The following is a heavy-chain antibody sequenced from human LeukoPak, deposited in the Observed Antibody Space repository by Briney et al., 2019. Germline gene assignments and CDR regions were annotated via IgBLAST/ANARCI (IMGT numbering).Heavy chain of an antibody. V-gene: IGHV1-69*04. Sequence: SVKVSCKASGGTFSSYAISWVRQAPGQGLEWMGRIIPILGIANYAQKFQGRVTITADKSTSTAYMELSSLRSEDTAVYYCARDRDYYDSSGYYLGDAFDIWGQGPMVTVSS. CDR3: ARDRDYYDSSGYYLGDAFDI. CDR2: IIPILGIA. J-gene: IGHJ3*02. CDR1: GGTFSSYA. D-gene: IGHD3-22*01.